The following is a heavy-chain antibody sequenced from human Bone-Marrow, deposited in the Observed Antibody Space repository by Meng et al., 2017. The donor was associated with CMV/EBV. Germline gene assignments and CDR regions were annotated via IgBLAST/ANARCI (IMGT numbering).Heavy chain of an antibody. Sequence: SVKVSCKASGGTFSSYAISWVRQAPGQGLEWMGGIIPIIGTASYAQKFQDRVTITTDESTSTAYMELSSLRSEDTAVYYCARAIYCSSTRCPSTASYYGMDVWGQGTTVTVSS. D-gene: IGHD2-2*01. CDR2: IIPIIGTA. CDR1: GGTFSSYA. V-gene: IGHV1-69*05. CDR3: ARAIYCSSTRCPSTASYYGMDV. J-gene: IGHJ6*02.